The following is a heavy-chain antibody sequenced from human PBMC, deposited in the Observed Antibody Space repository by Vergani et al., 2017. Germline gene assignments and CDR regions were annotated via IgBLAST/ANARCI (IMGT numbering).Heavy chain of an antibody. CDR3: AKDRWYYGSGKQSYYYYGMDV. Sequence: QVQLVESGGGVVQPGGSLRLSCAASGFTSSSYGMHWVRQAPGKGLEWVAFIRYDGSNKYYADSVKGRFTISRDNSKNTLYLQMNSLRAEDTAVYYCAKDRWYYGSGKQSYYYYGMDVWGQGTTATVSS. CDR1: GFTSSSYG. V-gene: IGHV3-30*02. CDR2: IRYDGSNK. J-gene: IGHJ6*02. D-gene: IGHD3-10*01.